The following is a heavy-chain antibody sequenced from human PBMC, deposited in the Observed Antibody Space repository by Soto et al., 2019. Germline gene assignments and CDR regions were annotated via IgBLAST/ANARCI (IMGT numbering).Heavy chain of an antibody. Sequence: QVQLQESGPGLVKPSGILSLTCAVSGASIGSANWWSWFRQPPGKGLEWIGEIYHSGTTNSNSSLTSRLTISVDKSKNQFSLNLTSVTAADTAVYYCARKALWWRQLGGDYWGRGTLVTVSS. V-gene: IGHV4-4*02. D-gene: IGHD2-21*02. J-gene: IGHJ4*02. CDR3: ARKALWWRQLGGDY. CDR1: GASIGSANW. CDR2: IYHSGTT.